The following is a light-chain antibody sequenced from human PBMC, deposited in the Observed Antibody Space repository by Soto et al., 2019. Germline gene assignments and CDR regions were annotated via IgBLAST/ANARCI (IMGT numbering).Light chain of an antibody. Sequence: QSALTQPASVSGSPGQSITISCTGTSSDVGAYNYVSWYQQYPGKAPKLMIHEVTNRPSGVSNRFSGSKSSNTASLTISALQAGDEADYYCSSSTNNSTLVFGTGTKLTVL. CDR2: EVT. CDR1: SSDVGAYNY. CDR3: SSSTNNSTLV. V-gene: IGLV2-14*01. J-gene: IGLJ1*01.